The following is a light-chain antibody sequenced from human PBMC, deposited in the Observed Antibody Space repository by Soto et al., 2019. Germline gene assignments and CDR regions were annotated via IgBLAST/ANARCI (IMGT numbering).Light chain of an antibody. CDR1: SSDVGGYDY. J-gene: IGLJ2*01. CDR3: SSYTSSSTGV. V-gene: IGLV2-14*01. Sequence: QSALTQPASVSGSPGQSITISCTGTSSDVGGYDYFSWYQQHPGKAPNLMIYDVSNRPSGVCNRFSGSKSGNTASLTISGLQDEDEADYYCSSYTSSSTGVFGGGTKLTVL. CDR2: DVS.